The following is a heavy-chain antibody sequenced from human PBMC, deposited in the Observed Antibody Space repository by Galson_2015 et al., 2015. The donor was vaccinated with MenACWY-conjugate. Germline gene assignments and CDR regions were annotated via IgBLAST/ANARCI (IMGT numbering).Heavy chain of an antibody. J-gene: IGHJ6*03. V-gene: IGHV3-48*03. CDR3: ARVGTWIHQYFYYMDV. CDR2: ISKSGSSV. D-gene: IGHD5-18*01. Sequence: SLRLSCAASGFTFTGYDFNWVRQAPGKGLEWLSYISKSGSSVYYADSVKGGFTTSREQLKETLILEMNSLRAGDTGVYYCARVGTWIHQYFYYMDVWGKGTTVTVSS. CDR1: GFTFTGYD.